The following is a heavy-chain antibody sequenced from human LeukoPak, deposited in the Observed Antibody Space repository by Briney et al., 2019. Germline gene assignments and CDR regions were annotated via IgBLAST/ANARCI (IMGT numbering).Heavy chain of an antibody. Sequence: SSETLSLTCTVSGGFISSYYWSWLRQPPGKGLEWIGYIHHSVSPTYNPSLKSRVTISVDTSKNQFSLKMSSVTAADTAVYYCARDILMVGATHYFDYWGQGTLVTVSS. CDR1: GGFISSYY. CDR2: IHHSVSP. CDR3: ARDILMVGATHYFDY. V-gene: IGHV4-59*01. J-gene: IGHJ4*02. D-gene: IGHD1-26*01.